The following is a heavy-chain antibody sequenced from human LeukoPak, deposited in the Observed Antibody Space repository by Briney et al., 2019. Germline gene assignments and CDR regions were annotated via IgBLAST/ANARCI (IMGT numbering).Heavy chain of an antibody. D-gene: IGHD3-16*01. J-gene: IGHJ4*02. Sequence: GGSLRLSCAASGFTFSTYAMSWVRQAPGKGLEWVSTISGSGANTYYADSVRGRFTISRDNSKNTLYLHMNSLRAEDTAVYYCAKERAAYTNPYYFDYWGQGTLVTVSS. V-gene: IGHV3-23*01. CDR2: ISGSGANT. CDR3: AKERAAYTNPYYFDY. CDR1: GFTFSTYA.